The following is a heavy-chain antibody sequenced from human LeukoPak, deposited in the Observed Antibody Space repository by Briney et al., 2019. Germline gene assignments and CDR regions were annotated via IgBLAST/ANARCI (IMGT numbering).Heavy chain of an antibody. J-gene: IGHJ6*03. D-gene: IGHD5-12*01. CDR1: GFTFSNYA. CDR3: ARSLATSYYYMDV. CDR2: ISYDGSNK. Sequence: PGRSLRLSCAASGFTFSNYAMHWVRQAPGKGLKWVAVISYDGSNKFYADSVKGRFTISRDNSKNTLHLQMNSLRAEDTAVYYCARSLATSYYYMDVWGKGTTVTVSS. V-gene: IGHV3-30*04.